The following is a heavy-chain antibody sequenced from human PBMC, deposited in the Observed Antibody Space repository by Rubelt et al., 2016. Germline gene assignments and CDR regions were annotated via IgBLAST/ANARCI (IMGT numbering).Heavy chain of an antibody. CDR1: GYSFTSYW. J-gene: IGHJ3*02. CDR3: ARHGQVQSGDAFDI. CDR2: IYPGDSDT. D-gene: IGHD1-26*01. Sequence: EVQLVQPGAEVKKPGESLRISCKGSGYSFTSYWIGWVRQMPGKGLEWMGIIYPGDSDTRYSPSVQGQVPISADKASSTGYLQWSSLKASDTAMYYCARHGQVQSGDAFDIWGQGTMVTVSS. V-gene: IGHV5-51*01.